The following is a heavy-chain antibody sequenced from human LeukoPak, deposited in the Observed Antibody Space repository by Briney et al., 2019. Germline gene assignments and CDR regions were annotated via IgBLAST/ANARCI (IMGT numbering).Heavy chain of an antibody. Sequence: GGSLRLSCAASGFTFSSYAMSWVRQAPGKGLEWVSGTSGSGGTTEYADSVKGRFTISRDNSKNTLYLQMNSLRAEDTAVFYCAKVRTYSYDSDAFDIWGQGTMVTVSS. CDR2: TSGSGGTT. J-gene: IGHJ3*02. CDR1: GFTFSSYA. V-gene: IGHV3-23*01. CDR3: AKVRTYSYDSDAFDI. D-gene: IGHD3-22*01.